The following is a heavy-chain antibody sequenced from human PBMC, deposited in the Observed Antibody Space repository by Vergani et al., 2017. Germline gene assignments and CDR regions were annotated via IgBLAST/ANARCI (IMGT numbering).Heavy chain of an antibody. J-gene: IGHJ5*02. CDR1: GYTLTELS. V-gene: IGHV1-24*01. CDR3: ARDLHPNCSSTSCYESSFDP. CDR2: FDPEDGET. Sequence: QVQLVQSGAEVKKPGASVKVSCKVSGYTLTELSMHWVRQAPGKGLEWMGGFDPEDGETIYAQKFQGRVTMTEDTSTDTAYMELSSLRSEDTAVYYCARDLHPNCSSTSCYESSFDPWGQGTLVTVSS. D-gene: IGHD2-2*01.